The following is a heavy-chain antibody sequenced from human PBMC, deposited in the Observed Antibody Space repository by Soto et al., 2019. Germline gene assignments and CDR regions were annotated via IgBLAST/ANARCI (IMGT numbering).Heavy chain of an antibody. J-gene: IGHJ4*02. V-gene: IGHV3-73*01. D-gene: IGHD3-3*01. CDR1: GFTFSGSA. CDR2: IRSKSHNYLA. CDR3: TSVPYDFWSGPEV. Sequence: GGSLRLSCAASGFTFSGSAMHWVRQASGKGLEWVGRIRSKSHNYLALYAESVKGRFTISRDDSKNTAYLQLDSLKTDDTAVYYCTSVPYDFWSGPEVWGQGTLVTVSS.